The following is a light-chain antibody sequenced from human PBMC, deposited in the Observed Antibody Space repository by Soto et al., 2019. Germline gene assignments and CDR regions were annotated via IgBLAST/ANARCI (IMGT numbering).Light chain of an antibody. CDR3: QQRSNWPRT. CDR2: DAS. CDR1: QSVSSS. Sequence: EIVLTQSPATLSLSPGERATLSCRASQSVSSSLGWYQQIPGQAPRLLIYDASNWATGIPARFSGSGSGTDFTLTISSLEPEDFAVYYCQQRSNWPRTFGQGTKLEIK. V-gene: IGKV3-11*01. J-gene: IGKJ2*01.